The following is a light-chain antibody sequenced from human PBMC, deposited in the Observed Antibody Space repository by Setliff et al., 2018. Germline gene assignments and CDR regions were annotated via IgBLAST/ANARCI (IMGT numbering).Light chain of an antibody. CDR1: SSDVGGYNH. CDR3: SSYTGSNIHV. V-gene: IGLV2-14*01. CDR2: DVG. Sequence: QSVLAQPASVSGSPGQSITISCTGSSSDVGGYNHVSWYQQHPGKAPKLMIYDVGKRPSGVSNRFSGSKSGNTASLTISGLQAEDEAVYYCSSYTGSNIHVFGTGTKV. J-gene: IGLJ1*01.